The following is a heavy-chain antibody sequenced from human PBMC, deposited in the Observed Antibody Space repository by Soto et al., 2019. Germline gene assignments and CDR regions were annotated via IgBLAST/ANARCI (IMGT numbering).Heavy chain of an antibody. CDR3: ARRTKEIPHFDY. D-gene: IGHD2-2*02. CDR1: GGSFSGYY. J-gene: IGHJ4*02. V-gene: IGHV4-34*01. CDR2: INHSGST. Sequence: SETLSLTCAVYGGSFSGYYWSWIRQPPGKGLEWIGEINHSGSTNYNPSLKSRVTISVDTSKNQLSLKLSSVTAADTAVYYCARRTKEIPHFDYWGQGTRVTVSS.